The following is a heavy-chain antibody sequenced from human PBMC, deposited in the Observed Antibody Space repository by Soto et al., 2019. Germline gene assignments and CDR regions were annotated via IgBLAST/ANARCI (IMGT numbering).Heavy chain of an antibody. CDR2: IWYDGSNK. J-gene: IGHJ4*02. CDR1: GFTFSSYG. Sequence: GGSLRLSCAASGFTFSSYGMHWVRQAPGKGLEWVAVIWYDGSNKYYADSVKGRFTISRDNSKNTLYLQMNSLRAEDTAVYYCARGSIWSGYYIIDYWGQGTLVTVSS. D-gene: IGHD3-3*01. V-gene: IGHV3-33*01. CDR3: ARGSIWSGYYIIDY.